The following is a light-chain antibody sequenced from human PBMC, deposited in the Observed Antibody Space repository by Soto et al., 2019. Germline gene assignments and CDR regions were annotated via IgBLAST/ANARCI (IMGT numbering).Light chain of an antibody. J-gene: IGLJ2*01. CDR2: GNS. CDR3: QSYDSSLSGV. V-gene: IGLV1-40*01. Sequence: QSVLTQPPSVSGAPGQRVTISCTGSSSNIGAGYDVHWYQQLPGTAPKLLIYGNSNRPSGVPDRFSGSKSGTSASLAITGLQADDEADDYCQSYDSSLSGVFGGGTKLTVL. CDR1: SSNIGAGYD.